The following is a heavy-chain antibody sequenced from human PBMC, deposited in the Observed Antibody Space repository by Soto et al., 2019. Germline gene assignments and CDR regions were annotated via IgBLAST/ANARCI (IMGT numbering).Heavy chain of an antibody. Sequence: SVKVSCKASGGTFGSYIISWVRQAPGRGLEWMGGIIPILGIANYVQKFQGRVTITADKSTSTAYMELSSLRSEDTAVYYCARFPQTAIVGAAYFDYWGQGTLVTVSS. CDR1: GGTFGSYI. J-gene: IGHJ4*02. CDR2: IIPILGIA. D-gene: IGHD1-26*01. CDR3: ARFPQTAIVGAAYFDY. V-gene: IGHV1-69*10.